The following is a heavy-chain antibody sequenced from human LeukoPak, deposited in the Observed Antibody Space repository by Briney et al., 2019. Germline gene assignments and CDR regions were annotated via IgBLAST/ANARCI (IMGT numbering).Heavy chain of an antibody. CDR2: FDPEDGET. D-gene: IGHD3-22*01. J-gene: IGHJ5*02. Sequence: AAVKVSCKVSGYTLTELSMHWVRQAPVKGLEWMGGFDPEDGETIYAQKFQGRVTMTEDTSTDTAYMELSSLRSEDTAVYYCATDGYWYYDSSGYSWFDPWGQGTLVTVSS. CDR1: GYTLTELS. CDR3: ATDGYWYYDSSGYSWFDP. V-gene: IGHV1-24*01.